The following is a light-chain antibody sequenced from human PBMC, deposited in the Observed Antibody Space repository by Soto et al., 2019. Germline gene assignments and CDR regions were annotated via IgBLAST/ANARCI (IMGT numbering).Light chain of an antibody. V-gene: IGKV3-20*01. CDR1: QKGSSSY. J-gene: IGKJ1*01. CDR3: QQSHSTPGT. CDR2: AAS. Sequence: WTQPHDPMCFHPGGGGALSCRPRQKGSSSYLTWYQQKPGQAPRLLIYAASGRASGIPDRFSGSGSGTDFTLTISRLQPEDFAAYYCQQSHSTPGTFGQGTKVDIK.